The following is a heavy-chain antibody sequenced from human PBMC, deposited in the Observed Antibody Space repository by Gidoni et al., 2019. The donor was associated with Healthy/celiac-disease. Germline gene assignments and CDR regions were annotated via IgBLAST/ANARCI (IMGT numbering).Heavy chain of an antibody. CDR3: AKGRFTADSPFDY. CDR1: AFTFSSYA. J-gene: IGHJ4*02. D-gene: IGHD2-21*01. Sequence: EVQLLEYGGGLVQPGGSLRLSCAASAFTFSSYAMSWVRQAPGKGLEWVSAISGSGGSTYYADSVKGRFTISRDNSKNTLYLQMNSLRAEDTAVYYCAKGRFTADSPFDYWGQGTLVTVSS. V-gene: IGHV3-23*01. CDR2: ISGSGGST.